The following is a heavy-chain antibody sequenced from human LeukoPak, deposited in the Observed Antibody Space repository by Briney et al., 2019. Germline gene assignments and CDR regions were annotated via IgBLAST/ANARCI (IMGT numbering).Heavy chain of an antibody. CDR2: ISSSNSYI. D-gene: IGHD3-10*01. Sequence: GGSLRLSCAASGFTFSSYSMNWVRQAPGKGLEWVSSISSSNSYIYYADSVQGRFTISRDNAKNSLYLQMNSLRAEDTAVYYCVRGDYGSASYYTTLDDHWGQGTLVTVSS. J-gene: IGHJ5*02. CDR3: VRGDYGSASYYTTLDDH. V-gene: IGHV3-21*01. CDR1: GFTFSSYS.